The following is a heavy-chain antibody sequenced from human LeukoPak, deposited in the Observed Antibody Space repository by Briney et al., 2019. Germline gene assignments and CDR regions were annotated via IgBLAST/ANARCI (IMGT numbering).Heavy chain of an antibody. J-gene: IGHJ4*02. V-gene: IGHV4-39*01. CDR3: ARSGGVLSHLFDY. D-gene: IGHD3-16*01. CDR1: GGSISSSSYY. CDR2: IYYSGST. Sequence: PSETLSLTCTVSGGSISSSSYYWGWIRQPPGKGLEWIGSIYYSGSTYYNPSLKSRVTISVDTSKNQFSLKLSSVTAADTAVYYCARSGGVLSHLFDYWGQGTLVTVSS.